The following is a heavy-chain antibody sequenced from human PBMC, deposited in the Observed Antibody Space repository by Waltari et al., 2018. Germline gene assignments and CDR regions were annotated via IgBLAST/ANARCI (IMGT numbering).Heavy chain of an antibody. CDR2: VHRSGKT. J-gene: IGHJ4*02. D-gene: IGHD2-15*01. Sequence: QLQLQESGPGLVKPSGTLSLTCDVSGGSVSSTVWLSWVRQSPGKGLEWIGQVHRSGKTYYHPSFASRVTVSLDTSTDKFSLKVTSATAADTAVYYCARDRGRGLYFDSWGQGTLVTVSP. CDR1: GGSVSSTVW. CDR3: ARDRGRGLYFDS. V-gene: IGHV4-4*02.